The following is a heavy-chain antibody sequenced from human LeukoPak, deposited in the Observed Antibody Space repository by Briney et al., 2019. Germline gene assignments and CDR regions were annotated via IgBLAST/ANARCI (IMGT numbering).Heavy chain of an antibody. Sequence: ASVKVSCKASGYTFTGYYMHRVRQAPGQGLEWMGWINPNSGGTNYAQKFQGRVTMTRDTSTSTAYMELSRLRSDDTAVYYCARVEQYSSGWLWDAFDIWGQGTMVTVSS. J-gene: IGHJ3*02. V-gene: IGHV1-2*02. CDR3: ARVEQYSSGWLWDAFDI. CDR2: INPNSGGT. CDR1: GYTFTGYY. D-gene: IGHD6-19*01.